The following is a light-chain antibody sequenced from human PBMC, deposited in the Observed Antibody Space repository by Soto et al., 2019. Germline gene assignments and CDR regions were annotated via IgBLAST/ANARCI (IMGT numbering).Light chain of an antibody. CDR2: GND. Sequence: QAVVTQPPSVSGAPGQGVTISCTGSSSNIGAGYDVHWYQQLPGAAPKLLIFGNDNRPSGVPDRFSGSRSGTSASLAITGLQAEDEADYYCCSYAGTYTLFGGGTKLTVL. CDR1: SSNIGAGYD. J-gene: IGLJ2*01. CDR3: CSYAGTYTL. V-gene: IGLV1-40*01.